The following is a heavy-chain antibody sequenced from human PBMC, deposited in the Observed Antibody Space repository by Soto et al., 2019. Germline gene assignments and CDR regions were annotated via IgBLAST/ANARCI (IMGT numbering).Heavy chain of an antibody. D-gene: IGHD3-22*01. V-gene: IGHV3-30*18. J-gene: IGHJ4*02. Sequence: GGSLRLSCAASGFTFSSYGMHWVRQAPGKGLEWVAVISYDGSNKYYADSVKGRFTISRDNSKNTLYLQMNSLRAEDTAVYYCAKERERYYDSSGYYASFWGQGTLVTVSS. CDR3: AKERERYYDSSGYYASF. CDR1: GFTFSSYG. CDR2: ISYDGSNK.